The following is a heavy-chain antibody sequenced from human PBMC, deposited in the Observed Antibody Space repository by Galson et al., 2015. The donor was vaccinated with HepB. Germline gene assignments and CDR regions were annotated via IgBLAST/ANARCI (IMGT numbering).Heavy chain of an antibody. J-gene: IGHJ4*02. CDR1: GYTFTRCA. CDR2: INGGNGNT. CDR3: ARRYYDILTGYQYYFDY. V-gene: IGHV1-3*01. D-gene: IGHD3-9*01. Sequence: SVKVSCKASGYTFTRCAMHWVRQAPGQRLEWMGWINGGNGNTKYSQKFQGRVTFTRDTSASTAYMELSSLRSEDTAVYYCARRYYDILTGYQYYFDYWGQGTLVTVSS.